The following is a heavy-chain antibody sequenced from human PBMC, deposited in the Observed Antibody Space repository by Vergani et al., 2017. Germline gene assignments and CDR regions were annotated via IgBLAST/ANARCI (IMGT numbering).Heavy chain of an antibody. J-gene: IGHJ6*02. D-gene: IGHD6-19*01. V-gene: IGHV3-66*02. CDR1: GFTVSSNY. CDR3: ARDLLFGASSGWYNIDYYGMDV. Sequence: EVQLVESGGGLVQPGGSLRLSCAASGFTVSSNYMSWVRQAPGKGLEWVSVIYSGGSTEYADSVKGRFTISRDNSKNTLYLQMNSLRAEDTAVYYCARDLLFGASSGWYNIDYYGMDVWGQGTTVTVSS. CDR2: IYSGGST.